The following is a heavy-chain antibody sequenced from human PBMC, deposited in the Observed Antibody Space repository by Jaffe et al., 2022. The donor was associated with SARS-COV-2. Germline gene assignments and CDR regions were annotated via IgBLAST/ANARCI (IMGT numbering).Heavy chain of an antibody. V-gene: IGHV3-30*04. CDR3: ARDEGGTWLQSRGLDY. D-gene: IGHD1-26*01. CDR2: ISSDGSHK. Sequence: QVLLVASGGGVVQPGRSLRVSCAASGFNFRSYAMHWVRQAPGKGLEWVALISSDGSHKLYADSVKGRFTISRDNSENTLYLQMNSLRAEDTALFFCARDEGGTWLQSRGLDYWGQGILVTVSS. CDR1: GFNFRSYA. J-gene: IGHJ4*02.